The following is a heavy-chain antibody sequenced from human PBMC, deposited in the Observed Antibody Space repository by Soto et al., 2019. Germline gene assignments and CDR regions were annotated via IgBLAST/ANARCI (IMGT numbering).Heavy chain of an antibody. CDR2: IKSDGSRT. CDR1: GFSFDNEA. D-gene: IGHD3-16*01. V-gene: IGHV3-23*03. CDR3: AQLGLMTFSHKHYFNH. Sequence: PGGSLSLSCVASGFSFDNEAMSWVRQAPGKGREWVSVIKSDGSRTYNAASVKDRFIISRDNSKNTLYLQLNSLRAVDTAVYYCAQLGLMTFSHKHYFNHWGRGTLVTVSS. J-gene: IGHJ4*02.